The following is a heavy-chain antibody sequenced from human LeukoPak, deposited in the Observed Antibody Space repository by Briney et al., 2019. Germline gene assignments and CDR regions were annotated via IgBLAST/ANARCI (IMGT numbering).Heavy chain of an antibody. D-gene: IGHD2-15*01. CDR1: GYTFTGYY. J-gene: IGHJ5*02. CDR2: INPNSGGT. Sequence: ASVKVSCKASGYTFTGYYMHWVRQAPGQGLEWMGWINPNSGGTNYAQKFQGRVTMTRDTSISTAYMKLSRLRSDDTAVYYCARGGYIAATQNWFDPWGQGTLVTVSS. CDR3: ARGGYIAATQNWFDP. V-gene: IGHV1-2*02.